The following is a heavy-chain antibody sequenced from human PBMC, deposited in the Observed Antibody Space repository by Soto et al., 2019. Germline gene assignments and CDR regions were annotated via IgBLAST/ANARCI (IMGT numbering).Heavy chain of an antibody. D-gene: IGHD1-7*01. CDR2: INPNSGGT. CDR1: GYTFTGYY. J-gene: IGHJ6*02. CDR3: ARDSTGTTGSRYYYYGMDV. Sequence: ASVKVSCKASGYTFTGYYMHWVRQAPGQGLEWMGWINPNSGGTNYAQKFQGWVTMTRDTSISTAYMELSRLRSDDTAVYYCARDSTGTTGSRYYYYGMDVWGQGTTVADS. V-gene: IGHV1-2*04.